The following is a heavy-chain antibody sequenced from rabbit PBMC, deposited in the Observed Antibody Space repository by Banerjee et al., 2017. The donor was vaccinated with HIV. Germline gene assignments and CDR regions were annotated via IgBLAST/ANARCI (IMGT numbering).Heavy chain of an antibody. Sequence: QSLEESGGDLVKPGASLTLTCTASGFSFSSSLYMCWVRQAPGKGLEWIACIYAGSSGSTWYANWVSGRFTISKTSSTTVTLQMTSLTAADTATYFCARATVIGGSGCTVGGNLWGQGTLVTVS. CDR1: GFSFSSSLY. CDR3: ARATVIGGSGCTVGGNL. CDR2: IYAGSSGST. D-gene: IGHD1-1*01. J-gene: IGHJ4*01. V-gene: IGHV1S40*01.